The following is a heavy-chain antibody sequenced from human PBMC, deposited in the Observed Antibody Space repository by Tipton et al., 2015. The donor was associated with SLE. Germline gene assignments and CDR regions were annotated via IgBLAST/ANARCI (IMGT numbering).Heavy chain of an antibody. CDR3: ARDPNGGYGSFDY. D-gene: IGHD7-27*01. Sequence: LRLSCAASGFTFSSYGMRWIRQLPGKGLEWIGFIHYRGSTNFSPSLMSRVTISVDTSKNQFSLKLSSVTAADTAVYYCARDPNGGYGSFDYWGLGALVTVSP. CDR1: GFTFSSYG. J-gene: IGHJ4*02. V-gene: IGHV4-59*12. CDR2: IHYRGST.